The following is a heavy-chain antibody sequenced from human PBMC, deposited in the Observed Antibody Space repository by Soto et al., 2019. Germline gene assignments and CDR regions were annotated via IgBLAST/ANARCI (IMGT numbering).Heavy chain of an antibody. CDR1: GGSIISYY. Sequence: PSETLSLTCTVSGGSIISYYWSWIRQPPGKGLEWIGYIYYSGSTNYNPSLKSRVTISVDTSKNQFSLKLSSVTAADTAVYYCARVSGSYLYYYGMDVWGQGTTVTVSS. CDR3: ARVSGSYLYYYGMDV. J-gene: IGHJ6*02. V-gene: IGHV4-59*01. CDR2: IYYSGST. D-gene: IGHD1-26*01.